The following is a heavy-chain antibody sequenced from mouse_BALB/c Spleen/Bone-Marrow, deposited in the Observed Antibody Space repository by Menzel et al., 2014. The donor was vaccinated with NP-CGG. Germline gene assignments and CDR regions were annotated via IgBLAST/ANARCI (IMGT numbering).Heavy chain of an antibody. J-gene: IGHJ4*01. CDR2: IYPGNSDT. V-gene: IGHV1-5*01. D-gene: IGHD1-1*01. CDR3: TRGITTVVATRAMDY. CDR1: GYTFTSYW. Sequence: EVQLQQSGTVLARPGASVKMSCKASGYTFTSYWMHWVKQRPGQGLEWIGAIYPGNSDTSYNQKFKGKAKLTAVTSTSTAYMDLSSRTNEDSAVYYCTRGITTVVATRAMDYWGQGTSVTVSS.